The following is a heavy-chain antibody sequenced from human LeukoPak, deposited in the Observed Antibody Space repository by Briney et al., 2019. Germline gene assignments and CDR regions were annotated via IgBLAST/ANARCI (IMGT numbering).Heavy chain of an antibody. CDR1: GFTFTDYW. Sequence: GESLRLSCAASGFTFTDYWMTWVRQAPGKGLEWVANIKQDGSEKYYVDSVKGRFTISRDNAKNSLYLQMNSLRAEDTAVYYCARDRLSSGCLDNWGQGTLVTVSS. CDR3: ARDRLSSGCLDN. D-gene: IGHD6-19*01. CDR2: IKQDGSEK. J-gene: IGHJ4*02. V-gene: IGHV3-7*01.